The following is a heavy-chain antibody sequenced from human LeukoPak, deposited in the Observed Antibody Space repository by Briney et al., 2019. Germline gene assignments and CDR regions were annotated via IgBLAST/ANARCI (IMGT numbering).Heavy chain of an antibody. D-gene: IGHD3-22*01. CDR3: AKRGVVIRVILVGFHKEAYYFDS. Sequence: GGSLRLSCAVSGITLSNYGISWVRQAPGKGLEWVAGISGSGGGTNYADSVKGRFTIYRDNPKNTLYLQMNSLRAEDTAVYFCAKRGVVIRVILVGFHKEAYYFDSWGQGALVTVSS. CDR2: ISGSGGGT. V-gene: IGHV3-23*01. J-gene: IGHJ4*02. CDR1: GITLSNYG.